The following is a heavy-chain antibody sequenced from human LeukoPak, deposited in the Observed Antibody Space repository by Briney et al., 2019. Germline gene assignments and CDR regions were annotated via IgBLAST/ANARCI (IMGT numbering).Heavy chain of an antibody. V-gene: IGHV4-39*07. Sequence: PSETLPLTCTVSGGSISSSSYYWGWIRQPPGKGLEWIGSIYYSGSTYYNPSLKSQVTTSVDTSKNQFCLKLSCVTAADTAVYYCARDNVLRFLEWFYYFDYWGQGTLVTVSS. CDR3: ARDNVLRFLEWFYYFDY. J-gene: IGHJ4*02. CDR2: IYYSGST. D-gene: IGHD3-3*01. CDR1: GGSISSSSYY.